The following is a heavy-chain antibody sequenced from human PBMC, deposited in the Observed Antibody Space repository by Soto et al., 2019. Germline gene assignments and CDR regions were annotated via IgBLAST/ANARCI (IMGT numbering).Heavy chain of an antibody. D-gene: IGHD2-15*01. CDR3: ARALPRDVVRGYFDI. CDR1: GYNFTRYN. CDR2: IDTKGGST. Sequence: QAQLVQSGAEVKKPGASANISCTASGYNFTRYNIHWVRQATGQGLEWMGIIDTKGGSTDYTQRSQGRVTMTRNTYTGTVYMHLSSLGSEDSAIYYCARALPRDVVRGYFDIWGQGTMVCVSS. V-gene: IGHV1-46*01. J-gene: IGHJ3*02.